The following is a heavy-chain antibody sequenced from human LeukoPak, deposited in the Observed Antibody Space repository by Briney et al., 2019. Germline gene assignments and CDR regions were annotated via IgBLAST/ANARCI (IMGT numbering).Heavy chain of an antibody. CDR3: AKTGLTVTTPFDY. D-gene: IGHD4-17*01. CDR1: GLTFWNYA. Sequence: SGGSLRLSCAASGLTFWNYAMAWVRQAPGKGLDWVSVIGADSVTTYYAHSVKGRFTIARDNSKNTLYLQMNSLRAEDTAVYYCAKTGLTVTTPFDYWGQGTLVTVSS. J-gene: IGHJ4*02. CDR2: IGADSVTT. V-gene: IGHV3-23*01.